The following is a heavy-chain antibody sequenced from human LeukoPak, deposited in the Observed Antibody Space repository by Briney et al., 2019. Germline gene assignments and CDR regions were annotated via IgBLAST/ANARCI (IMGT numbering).Heavy chain of an antibody. J-gene: IGHJ1*01. CDR1: GGSISSSSYY. CDR3: ASSESDTAMVTRN. Sequence: SETLTLTCSVSGGSISSSSYYWGWIRQPPGKGLEWMGSIYYSGSTYYNPSLKSRVTISVDTPVNQFSLKLSSVTAADTAVYYCASSESDTAMVTRNLGQGTLGTVSS. V-gene: IGHV4-39*01. CDR2: IYYSGST. D-gene: IGHD5-18*01.